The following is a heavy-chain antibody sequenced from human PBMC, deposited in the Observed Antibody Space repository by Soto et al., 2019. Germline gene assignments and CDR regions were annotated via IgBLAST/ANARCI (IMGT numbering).Heavy chain of an antibody. J-gene: IGHJ5*02. CDR2: IIPLFGTA. CDR3: AWSSGKSAPWFEP. V-gene: IGHV1-69*01. Sequence: QVQLVQSGAEVKNPGSSVKVSCRASGGTFSSYAISWVRQAPAQGLEWMGGIIPLFGTANYAEKFQARVAVTAGESVSTADMELSSLSSEDTAVYYCAWSSGKSAPWFEPWGQGTLVAVS. CDR1: GGTFSSYA. D-gene: IGHD3-22*01.